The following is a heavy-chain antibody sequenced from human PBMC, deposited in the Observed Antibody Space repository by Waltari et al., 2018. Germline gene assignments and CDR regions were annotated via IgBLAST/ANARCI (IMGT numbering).Heavy chain of an antibody. CDR3: ARGTVLAQYGY. D-gene: IGHD2-8*02. V-gene: IGHV1-58*02. CDR2: IVVGSGST. Sequence: QMQLVQSGPEVKKPGTSVKVSCKASGFTFTSSAMQWVRQARGQRLEWIGWIVVGSGSTSYAQKFQGRVTMTRDTSTSTVYMELSSLRSEDTAVYYCARGTVLAQYGYWGQGTLVTVSS. CDR1: GFTFTSSA. J-gene: IGHJ4*02.